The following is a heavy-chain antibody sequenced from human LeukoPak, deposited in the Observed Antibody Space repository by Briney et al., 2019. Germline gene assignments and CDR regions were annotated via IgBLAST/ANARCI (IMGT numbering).Heavy chain of an antibody. CDR2: ISSSGSSI. CDR3: ARDGEFYYDSSSY. Sequence: GSLRLSCAASGFTFNDYYMSWIRQAPGKGLEWASYISSSGSSIYYADSVKGRFTISRDNAKNSLYLQMNSLRAEDTAVYYCARDGEFYYDSSSYWGQGSLVTVSS. CDR1: GFTFNDYY. J-gene: IGHJ4*02. V-gene: IGHV3-11*01. D-gene: IGHD3-22*01.